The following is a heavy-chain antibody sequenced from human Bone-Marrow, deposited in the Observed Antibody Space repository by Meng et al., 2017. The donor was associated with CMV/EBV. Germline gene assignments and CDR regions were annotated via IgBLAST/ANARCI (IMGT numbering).Heavy chain of an antibody. CDR3: ARDPHSRSSLDY. Sequence: LSCAASGFTVRSNYMSWVRQAPGKGLEWVSVIYSGDNTYYTDSVKGRFTISRDNAKNTLYLQMNSLRAEDTAVYYCARDPHSRSSLDYWGQGTLVTVSS. CDR2: IYSGDNT. V-gene: IGHV3-53*01. J-gene: IGHJ4*02. CDR1: GFTVRSNY. D-gene: IGHD6-6*01.